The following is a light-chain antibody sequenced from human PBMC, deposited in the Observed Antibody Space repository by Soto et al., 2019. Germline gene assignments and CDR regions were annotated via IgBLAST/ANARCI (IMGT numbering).Light chain of an antibody. V-gene: IGLV1-40*01. J-gene: IGLJ1*01. CDR1: GSNIGAGYD. CDR2: GNS. CDR3: QSYDSSLSGYV. Sequence: QSVLTQPPSVSGAPGQRVTISCTGSGSNIGAGYDVHWYQQFPGTAPKLLIYGNSDRPSGVPDRFSGSKSGTSASLAITGLQAEDEADYYCQSYDSSLSGYVFGTGTKVTVL.